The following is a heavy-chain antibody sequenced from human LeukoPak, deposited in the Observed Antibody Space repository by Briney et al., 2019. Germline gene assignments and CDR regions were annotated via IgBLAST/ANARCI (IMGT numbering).Heavy chain of an antibody. CDR2: IRYDGSNK. CDR3: ARGAKDKGYFDY. D-gene: IGHD2-15*01. V-gene: IGHV3-30*02. J-gene: IGHJ4*02. Sequence: GGSLRLSCAASGFTFSSYSMNWVRQAPGKGLEWVAFIRYDGSNKYYADSVKGRFTISRDNSKNTLYLQMNSLRAEDTAVYYCARGAKDKGYFDYWGQGTLVTVSS. CDR1: GFTFSSYS.